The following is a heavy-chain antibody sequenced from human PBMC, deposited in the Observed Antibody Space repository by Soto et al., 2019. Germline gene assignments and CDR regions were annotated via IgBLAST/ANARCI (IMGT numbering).Heavy chain of an antibody. D-gene: IGHD6-19*01. V-gene: IGHV4-59*01. CDR3: ARSRLAVAGTGWFDP. Sequence: SETLSLTCTVSGGSISSYYWSWIRQPPGKGLEWIGYIYYSGSTNYNPSLKSRDTISVDTSKNQFSLKLSSVTAADTAVYYCARSRLAVAGTGWFDPWGQGTLVTVSS. CDR1: GGSISSYY. J-gene: IGHJ5*02. CDR2: IYYSGST.